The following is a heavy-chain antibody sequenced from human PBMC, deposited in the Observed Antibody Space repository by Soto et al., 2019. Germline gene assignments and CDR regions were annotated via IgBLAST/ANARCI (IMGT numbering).Heavy chain of an antibody. D-gene: IGHD3-10*01. V-gene: IGHV3-74*01. CDR2: LNSDGSST. CDR3: ASGLGSEGRLLCFGEN. Sequence: EVQLVESGGGLVQPGGSLRLSCAASGFTFSSYWMHWVRQAPGKGLVWVSRLNSDGSSTSYADSVKGRFTISRDNAKNTLYLQMNSLRAEDTAVYYCASGLGSEGRLLCFGENWGQGTLVTVSS. CDR1: GFTFSSYW. J-gene: IGHJ4*02.